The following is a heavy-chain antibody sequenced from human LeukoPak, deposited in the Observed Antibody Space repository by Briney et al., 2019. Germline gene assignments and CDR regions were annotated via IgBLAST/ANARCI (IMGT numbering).Heavy chain of an antibody. CDR1: GGTFSSYA. CDR2: IIPIFGTA. J-gene: IGHJ4*02. D-gene: IGHD3-3*01. Sequence: SVKVSCKASGGTFSSYAISWVRQAPGQGLEWMGGIIPIFGTANYAQKFQGRVTITTDESTSSAYMELSSLRSEDTAVYYCAHSPPSPSLRFLEWLSAPFDYWGQGTLVTVSS. CDR3: AHSPPSPSLRFLEWLSAPFDY. V-gene: IGHV1-69*05.